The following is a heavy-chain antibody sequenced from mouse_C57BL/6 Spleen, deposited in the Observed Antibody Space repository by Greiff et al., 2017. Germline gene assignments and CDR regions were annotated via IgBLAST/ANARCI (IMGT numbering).Heavy chain of an antibody. CDR2: IDPSDSYT. J-gene: IGHJ3*01. D-gene: IGHD1-1*01. V-gene: IGHV1-69*01. Sequence: QVQLQQPGAELVMPGASVKLSCKASGYTFTSYWMHWVKQRPGQGLEWIGEIDPSDSYTNYNQKFKGKSTLTVDKSSSTAYMQLSSLTSEDSAVYYFARCYYDGAWFAYWVQGTLVTGSA. CDR3: ARCYYDGAWFAY. CDR1: GYTFTSYW.